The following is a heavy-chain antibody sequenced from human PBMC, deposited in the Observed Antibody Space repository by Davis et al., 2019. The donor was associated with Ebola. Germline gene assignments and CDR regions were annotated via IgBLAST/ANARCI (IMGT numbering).Heavy chain of an antibody. D-gene: IGHD6-19*01. V-gene: IGHV4-34*01. Sequence: PSETLSLTCGPYGESISGIYWTWVRQSPRKGLEWIGEISHSGRTNYNPSVKSRVRISLDTSKNQVSLNLYSVTAADAGLYYCAGIRGQWLQDWGLGTLVTVSS. CDR3: AGIRGQWLQD. CDR1: GESISGIY. CDR2: ISHSGRT. J-gene: IGHJ4*02.